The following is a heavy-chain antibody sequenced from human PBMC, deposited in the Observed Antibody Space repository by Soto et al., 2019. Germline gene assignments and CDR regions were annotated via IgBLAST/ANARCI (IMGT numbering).Heavy chain of an antibody. CDR3: TTDPVTMIVVVPSSG. J-gene: IGHJ4*02. CDR1: GFTFGDYA. CDR2: IRSKAYGETT. D-gene: IGHD3-22*01. V-gene: IGHV3-49*03. Sequence: GSLRLSCTGSGFTFGDYAVSWFRQAPVKGLECVGFIRSKAYGETTDYAASVKGRFTISRDDSKNTLYLQMNSLKTEDTAVYYCTTDPVTMIVVVPSSGWGQGTLVTVSS.